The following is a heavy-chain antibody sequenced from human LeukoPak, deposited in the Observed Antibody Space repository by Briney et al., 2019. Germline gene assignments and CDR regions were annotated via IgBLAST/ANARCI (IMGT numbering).Heavy chain of an antibody. CDR3: ASPYPGIAAAGHSFYYGMDV. D-gene: IGHD6-13*01. CDR1: GYTLTELS. Sequence: ASVKVSCKVSGYTLTELSMHWVRQAPGKGLEWMGGFDPEDGETIYAQKFQGRVTMTEDTSTDTAYMELSSLKSEDTAVYYCASPYPGIAAAGHSFYYGMDVWGQGTTVTVSS. J-gene: IGHJ6*02. V-gene: IGHV1-24*01. CDR2: FDPEDGET.